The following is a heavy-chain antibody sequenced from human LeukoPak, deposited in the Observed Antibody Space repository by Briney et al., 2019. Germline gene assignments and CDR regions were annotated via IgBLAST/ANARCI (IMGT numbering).Heavy chain of an antibody. CDR2: IYYSGST. V-gene: IGHV4-31*03. D-gene: IGHD3-22*01. J-gene: IGHJ5*02. CDR3: ARETDYYDSGGYYLQWFDP. Sequence: SETLSLTCTVSGGSISSGGYYWSWIRQHPGKGLEWIGYIYYSGSTYYNPSLKSRVTISVDTSKNQFSLKLSSVTAADTAVYYCARETDYYDSGGYYLQWFDPWGQGTLVTVSS. CDR1: GGSISSGGYY.